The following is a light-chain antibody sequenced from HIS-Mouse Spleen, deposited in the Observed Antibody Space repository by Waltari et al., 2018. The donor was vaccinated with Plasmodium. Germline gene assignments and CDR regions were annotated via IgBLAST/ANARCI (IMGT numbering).Light chain of an antibody. CDR2: KDS. V-gene: IGLV3-27*01. J-gene: IGLJ3*02. CDR3: YSAADNNRV. CDR1: GLAEKY. Sequence: SYELTQPSSVSVSPGQTARITGSGDGLAEKYARWFQQKPGQAPVLVIYKDSERPSGIPERFSGSSSGTTVTLTISGAQVEDEADYYCYSAADNNRVFGGGTKLTVL.